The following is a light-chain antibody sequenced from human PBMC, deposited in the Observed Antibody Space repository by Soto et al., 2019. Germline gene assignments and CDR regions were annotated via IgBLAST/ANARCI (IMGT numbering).Light chain of an antibody. CDR2: GAS. CDR1: QSVSSN. J-gene: IGKJ1*01. Sequence: EIVMTQSPATLSVSPGERATLSCRASQSVSSNLAWYQQKPGQAPRLLIYGASTRATVIPARFSGSGSGTDFTLTISSLQSKDFAFFYCQQYNNLWTFGQGTKV. CDR3: QQYNNLWT. V-gene: IGKV3-15*01.